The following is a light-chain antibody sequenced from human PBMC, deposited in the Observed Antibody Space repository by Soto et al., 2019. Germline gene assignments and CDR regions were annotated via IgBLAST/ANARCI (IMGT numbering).Light chain of an antibody. CDR2: EVN. V-gene: IGLV2-14*01. CDR3: SSYSSISSVV. Sequence: QSALTQPASVSGSHGRSITISCTGTSSDVGEYNYVSWYQHHPGKVPKVIIYEVNNRPSGVSNRFSGSKSGNTASLTISGLQAEDEGDYYCSSYSSISSVVFGGGTNLTVL. CDR1: SSDVGEYNY. J-gene: IGLJ2*01.